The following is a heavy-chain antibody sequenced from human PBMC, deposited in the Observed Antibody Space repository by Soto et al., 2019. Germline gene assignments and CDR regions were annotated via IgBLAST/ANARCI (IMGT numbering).Heavy chain of an antibody. D-gene: IGHD3-22*01. J-gene: IGHJ4*02. CDR1: GGTFSSYA. CDR2: IIPIFGTA. V-gene: IGHV1-69*13. CDR3: ARILLYYDSSRGYFDY. Sequence: SVKVSCKASGGTFSSYAISWVRQAPGQGLEWMGGIIPIFGTANYAQKFQGRVTITADESTSTAYMELSSLRSEDTAVYYCARILLYYDSSRGYFDYWGQGTMVTVSS.